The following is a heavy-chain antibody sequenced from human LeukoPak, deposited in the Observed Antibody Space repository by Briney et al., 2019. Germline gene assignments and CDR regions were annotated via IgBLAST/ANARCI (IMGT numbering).Heavy chain of an antibody. Sequence: PGGSLRLSCAASGFSFSDYGIHWVRQAPGKGLEWVAVISFDGSNKYYADSVKGRFTISRDNSKNTLYLQMNSLRAEDTAVYYFLFRSWELVDYWGQGTLVTVSS. D-gene: IGHD1-26*01. CDR3: LFRSWELVDY. V-gene: IGHV3-30*03. CDR1: GFSFSDYG. CDR2: ISFDGSNK. J-gene: IGHJ4*02.